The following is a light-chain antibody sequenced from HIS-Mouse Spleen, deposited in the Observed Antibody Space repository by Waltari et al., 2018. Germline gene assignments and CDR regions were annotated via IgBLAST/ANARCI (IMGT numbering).Light chain of an antibody. J-gene: IGLJ1*01. Sequence: QSALTQPASVSGSPGQSITISCTGTSSDVGGYNYVSWYQQPPDKAPKLMIYEVSNRPSWVSNRFSGSKSGNTASLTISGLQAEDEADYYCSSYTSSSTLLYVFGTGTKVTVL. CDR1: SSDVGGYNY. CDR2: EVS. V-gene: IGLV2-14*01. CDR3: SSYTSSSTLLYV.